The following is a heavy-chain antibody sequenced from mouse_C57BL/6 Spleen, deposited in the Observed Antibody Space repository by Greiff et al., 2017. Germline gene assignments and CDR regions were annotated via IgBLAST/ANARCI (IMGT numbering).Heavy chain of an antibody. V-gene: IGHV5-9-1*02. CDR1: GFTFSSSA. CDR3: TRSFYDYDEGAMDD. Sequence: EVQVVESGEGLVTPGGSLKLSCAASGFTFSSSAMSLVRQTPEKRLEWVAYISSGGDYIYYADPVKGRFTISRDNARNPLYLQMSSLKSEDTAMYYCTRSFYDYDEGAMDDWGQGTSVTVSS. CDR2: ISSGGDYI. J-gene: IGHJ4*01. D-gene: IGHD2-4*01.